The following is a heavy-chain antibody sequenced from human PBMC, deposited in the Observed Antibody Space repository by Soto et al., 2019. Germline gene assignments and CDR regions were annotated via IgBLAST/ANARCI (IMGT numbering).Heavy chain of an antibody. CDR2: IIPIFGTA. D-gene: IGHD2-2*02. J-gene: IGHJ4*02. Sequence: SAKVSCKACGGTYSCYAISWVRQAPGQGLEWMGGIIPIFGTANYAQKFQGRVTITRDTSASTAYMELSSLRSEDTAVCYCASSCTVPAAIGHGGPGTLATVPQ. CDR1: GGTYSCYA. CDR3: ASSCTVPAAIGH. V-gene: IGHV1-69*05.